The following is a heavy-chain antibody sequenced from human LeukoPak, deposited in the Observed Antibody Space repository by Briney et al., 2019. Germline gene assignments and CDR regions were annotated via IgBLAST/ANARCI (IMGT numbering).Heavy chain of an antibody. D-gene: IGHD2/OR15-2a*01. CDR1: GGTFSSYA. CDR3: AGHDLSDSPNLNWFDP. CDR2: IIPIFGTA. Sequence: SVKVSCKASGGTFSSYAISWVRQAPGQGLEWMGGIIPIFGTANYAQKFQGRVTITADKSTSTAYMELSSLRSEDTAVYYCAGHDLSDSPNLNWFDPWGQGTLVTVSS. V-gene: IGHV1-69*06. J-gene: IGHJ5*02.